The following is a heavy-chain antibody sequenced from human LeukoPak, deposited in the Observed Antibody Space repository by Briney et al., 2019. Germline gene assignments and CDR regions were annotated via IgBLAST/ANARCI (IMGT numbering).Heavy chain of an antibody. CDR3: ARGPFGEGVNDAFDI. D-gene: IGHD3-10*01. V-gene: IGHV3-74*01. J-gene: IGHJ3*02. Sequence: PGGSLRLSCAASGFTFSSYWMHWVRQAPGKGLVWVSRINSDGSSTSYADSVKGRFTISRDNAKNTLYLQMNSLRAEDTAVYYCARGPFGEGVNDAFDIWGQGTMVTVSS. CDR1: GFTFSSYW. CDR2: INSDGSST.